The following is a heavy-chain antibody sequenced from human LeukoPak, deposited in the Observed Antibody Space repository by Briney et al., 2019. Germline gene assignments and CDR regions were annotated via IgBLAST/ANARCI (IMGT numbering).Heavy chain of an antibody. Sequence: ASVKVSCKASGYTFTHYGISWVRQAPGQGLEWMGWIGTYNGNTDYAQKFQGRVTMSTDTSTSTAYMILRSLRSDDTAVYFCARDAVVVPAADISNFDFWGQGTLVTVSS. J-gene: IGHJ4*02. CDR2: IGTYNGNT. CDR1: GYTFTHYG. D-gene: IGHD2-2*01. CDR3: ARDAVVVPAADISNFDF. V-gene: IGHV1-18*01.